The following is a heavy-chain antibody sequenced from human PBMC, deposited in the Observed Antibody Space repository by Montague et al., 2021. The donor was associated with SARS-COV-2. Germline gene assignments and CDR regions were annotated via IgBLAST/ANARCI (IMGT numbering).Heavy chain of an antibody. Sequence: SETLSLTYTVSGGSVSSSPYYWGWIRQPPGRGLEWVGSTSYSGRTYFSPSLKSRLTISVDSSENQFSLRLSSVTAADTAVYYCASSYYYGSGTYVYNYYMDVWGKGTTVTVSS. CDR3: ASSYYYGSGTYVYNYYMDV. J-gene: IGHJ6*03. V-gene: IGHV4-39*01. D-gene: IGHD3-10*01. CDR1: GGSVSSSPYY. CDR2: TSYSGRT.